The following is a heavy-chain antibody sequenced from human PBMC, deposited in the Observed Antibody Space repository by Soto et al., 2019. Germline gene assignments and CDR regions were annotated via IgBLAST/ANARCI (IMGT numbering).Heavy chain of an antibody. J-gene: IGHJ6*02. D-gene: IGHD3-3*01. CDR1: VFSLSSYS. V-gene: IGHV3-30*18. CDR2: ISYDGSNN. Sequence: GGSLRLSCAASVFSLSSYSMTMVRQAPGKGLECVAVISYDGSNNYYADSVKGRFTLSRDNSKNTLYLQMNSLRAEGTAVYYCEKDEIGPWRGYWYGMDLWGQGTTVTVSS. CDR3: EKDEIGPWRGYWYGMDL.